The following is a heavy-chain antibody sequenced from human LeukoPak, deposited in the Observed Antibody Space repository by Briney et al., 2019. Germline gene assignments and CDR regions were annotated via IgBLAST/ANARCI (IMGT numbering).Heavy chain of an antibody. Sequence: PSETLSLTCAVSGGSISSTNWWSWVRQPPGKGLEWIGEIYHSGSTNYNPSLKSRGTISADKSKNQFSLKLTYVTAADTAVYYCARDRVGVRACDYWGQGTLVTVSS. CDR1: GGSISSTNW. J-gene: IGHJ4*02. CDR3: ARDRVGVRACDY. D-gene: IGHD3-10*01. CDR2: IYHSGST. V-gene: IGHV4-4*02.